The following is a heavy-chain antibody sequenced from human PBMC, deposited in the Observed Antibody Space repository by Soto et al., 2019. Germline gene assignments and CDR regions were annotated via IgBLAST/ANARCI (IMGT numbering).Heavy chain of an antibody. D-gene: IGHD2-21*02. CDR1: GDTFTDYY. CDR3: ARGGHVVVVTAALDY. Sequence: QVQLMQSGAEVKKPGASVKVSCKASGDTFTDYYIHWVRQAPGQGLEWMGTVNPSGGHATNAQQFLGRVAMIRDTSTSTLYMVLTSLTSDDTAVYDWARGGHVVVVTAALDYWGQGTLVTVSS. CDR2: VNPSGGHA. V-gene: IGHV1-46*01. J-gene: IGHJ4*02.